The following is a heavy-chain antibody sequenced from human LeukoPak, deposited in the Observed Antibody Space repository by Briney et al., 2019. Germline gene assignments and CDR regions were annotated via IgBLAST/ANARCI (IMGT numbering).Heavy chain of an antibody. V-gene: IGHV3-30*18. D-gene: IGHD6-19*01. Sequence: GGSLRLSCAASGFTFSSYGMHWVRQAPGKGLEWVAVISYDGSNKYYADSVKGRFTISRDNSKNTLYLQMNSLRAEDTAVYYCAKDLRHVGAVAGIIGYWGQGTLVTVSS. J-gene: IGHJ4*02. CDR3: AKDLRHVGAVAGIIGY. CDR2: ISYDGSNK. CDR1: GFTFSSYG.